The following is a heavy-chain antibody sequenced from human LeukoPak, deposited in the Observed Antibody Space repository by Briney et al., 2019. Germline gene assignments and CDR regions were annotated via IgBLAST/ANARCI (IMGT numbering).Heavy chain of an antibody. CDR1: GFTFSSYG. V-gene: IGHV3-7*01. Sequence: GGSLRLSCAASGFTFSSYGMYWVRQAPGKGLEWVANIRQDGGMMSYVDSVKGRFTISRDNAKNTLYLQMSSLRAEDTAVYYCAREGCGGDCYDYYYYGMGVWGQGTTVTVSS. D-gene: IGHD2-21*02. CDR3: AREGCGGDCYDYYYYGMGV. CDR2: IRQDGGMM. J-gene: IGHJ6*02.